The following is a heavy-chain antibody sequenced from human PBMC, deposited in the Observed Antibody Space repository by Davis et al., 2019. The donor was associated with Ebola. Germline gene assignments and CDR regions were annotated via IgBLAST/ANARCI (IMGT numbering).Heavy chain of an antibody. J-gene: IGHJ5*02. Sequence: MPSETLSLTCAVSGGSISSGMWWSWVRQPPGKGLQWIGEIDHSGSTNYNPSLKSRVTISVDKSKNQFSLKLSSVTAADTAVYYCARSPGIARYNWFDPWGQGTLVTVSS. CDR1: GGSISSGMW. V-gene: IGHV4-4*02. D-gene: IGHD6-13*01. CDR2: IDHSGST. CDR3: ARSPGIARYNWFDP.